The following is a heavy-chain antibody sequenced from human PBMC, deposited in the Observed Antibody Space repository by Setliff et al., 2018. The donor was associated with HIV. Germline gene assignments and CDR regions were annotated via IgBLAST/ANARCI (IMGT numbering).Heavy chain of an antibody. V-gene: IGHV4-39*01. CDR1: GGSISSSSYY. D-gene: IGHD3-16*01. CDR2: IYYSGRT. Sequence: SETLSLTCTVSGGSISSSSYYWGWIRQPPGKGLEWIGSIYYSGRTNYNTSLKSRVTISVDTSKNQFSLKLSSVTAADTAVYYCARIEGYAYGSNWFDPWGQGTLVTVSS. CDR3: ARIEGYAYGSNWFDP. J-gene: IGHJ5*02.